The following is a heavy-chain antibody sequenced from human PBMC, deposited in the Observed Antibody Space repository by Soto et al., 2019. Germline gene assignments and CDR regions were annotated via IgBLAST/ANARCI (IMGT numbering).Heavy chain of an antibody. J-gene: IGHJ6*02. CDR1: GGTFSSYA. D-gene: IGHD2-2*01. CDR3: ARDTRSIVPANPHGMDV. V-gene: IGHV1-69*13. CDR2: IIPIFGTA. Sequence: SVKVSCKASGGTFSSYAISWVRQAPGQGLEWMGGIIPIFGTASYAQKFQGRVTITADESTSTAYMELSSLRSEDTAVYYCARDTRSIVPANPHGMDVWGQGTTVTVSS.